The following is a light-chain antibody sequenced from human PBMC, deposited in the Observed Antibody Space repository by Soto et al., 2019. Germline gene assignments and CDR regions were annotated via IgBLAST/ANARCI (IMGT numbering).Light chain of an antibody. V-gene: IGLV2-8*01. J-gene: IGLJ3*02. CDR3: SSYAGSNNLP. CDR2: EVT. Sequence: QSALTQPLSASGSPGQSVTISCTGSSSDVGAYNYVSWYQQHPGKAPKLMIYEVTKRPSGVPDRFSGSKSGNTASLTVSGLQAEDEADYYCSSYAGSNNLPFGGGTKLTVL. CDR1: SSDVGAYNY.